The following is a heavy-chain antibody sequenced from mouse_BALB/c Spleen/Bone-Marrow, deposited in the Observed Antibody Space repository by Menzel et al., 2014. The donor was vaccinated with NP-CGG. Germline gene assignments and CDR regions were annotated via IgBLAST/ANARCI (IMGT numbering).Heavy chain of an antibody. CDR3: AREPHYYAMDY. Sequence: VMLVESGPGLVAPSQSLSITCTVSGFSLTGYGVNWVRQPPGKGLEWLGMIWGDGSTDYNSALKSRLSISKDNSKSQVFLKMNSLQTDDTARYYGAREPHYYAMDYWGQGTSVTVSS. V-gene: IGHV2-6-7*01. J-gene: IGHJ4*01. CDR1: GFSLTGYG. CDR2: IWGDGST.